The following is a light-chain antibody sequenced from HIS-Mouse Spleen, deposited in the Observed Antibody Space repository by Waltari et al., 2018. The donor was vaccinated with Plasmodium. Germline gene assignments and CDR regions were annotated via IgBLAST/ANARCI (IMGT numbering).Light chain of an antibody. V-gene: IGKV3-15*01. CDR2: GAS. Sequence: EIVMTQSPATLSVSPGERATLSCSDSQSVSSNLAWYQQKPGKAPRLLIYGASTRATGIPARFSGSGSGTEFTITISSMQSEDLAVYYCQQYNNWPRGTFGQGTKVEIK. CDR1: QSVSSN. CDR3: QQYNNWPRGT. J-gene: IGKJ1*01.